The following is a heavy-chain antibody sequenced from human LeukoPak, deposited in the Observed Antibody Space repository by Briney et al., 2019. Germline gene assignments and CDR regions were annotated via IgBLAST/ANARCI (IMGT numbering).Heavy chain of an antibody. D-gene: IGHD3-16*01. CDR1: GGSISSYY. J-gene: IGHJ4*02. CDR3: ARDRGLGHDY. V-gene: IGHV4-59*01. CDR2: IYYSGST. Sequence: SETLSLTCTVSGGSISSYYWSWIRQPPGKGLERIGYIYYSGSTNYNPSLKSRVTISVDTSKNQFSLKLSSVTAADTAVYYCARDRGLGHDYWGQGTLVTVSS.